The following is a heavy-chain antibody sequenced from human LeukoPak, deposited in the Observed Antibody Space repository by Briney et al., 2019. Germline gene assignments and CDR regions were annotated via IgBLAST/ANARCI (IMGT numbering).Heavy chain of an antibody. CDR1: GFTFDDYA. V-gene: IGHV3-9*03. D-gene: IGHD1-26*01. Sequence: GRSLRLSCAASGFTFDDYAMHWVRQAPGKGLEWVSGISWNSGSIGYADSVKGRFTISRDNAKNSLYLQMNSLRAEDMALYYCAKSVGPYYYYYYMDVWGKGTTVTVSS. CDR3: AKSVGPYYYYYYMDV. CDR2: ISWNSGSI. J-gene: IGHJ6*03.